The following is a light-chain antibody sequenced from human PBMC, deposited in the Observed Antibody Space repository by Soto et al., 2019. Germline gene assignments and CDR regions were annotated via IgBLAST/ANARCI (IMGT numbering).Light chain of an antibody. J-gene: IGLJ2*01. CDR3: SNERANLLVV. Sequence: QSALTQPASVSGSPGQSITISCTGSSGDVGTYNLVSWYQQHPDKAPKLIIYEVNKRPSGVSDRFSGSESGNAASLTISGVQEEDEADYYCSNERANLLVVFGGGTKVTVL. CDR1: SGDVGTYNL. CDR2: EVN. V-gene: IGLV2-23*02.